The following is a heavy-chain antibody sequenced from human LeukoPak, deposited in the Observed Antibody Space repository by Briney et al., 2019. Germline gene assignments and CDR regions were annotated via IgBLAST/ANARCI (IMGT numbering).Heavy chain of an antibody. CDR1: GGSISSNTYY. CDR2: IGYSGST. V-gene: IGHV4-39*01. D-gene: IGHD1-1*01. CDR3: ARRTTGTYADAFDI. J-gene: IGHJ3*02. Sequence: PSETLSLTCTVSGGSISSNTYYWGWIRQPPGKGLEWIGSIGYSGSTYYNPSLKSPVTISVDTSKNQFSLKVSSVTAADTAVYYCARRTTGTYADAFDIWGQGTMVTVSS.